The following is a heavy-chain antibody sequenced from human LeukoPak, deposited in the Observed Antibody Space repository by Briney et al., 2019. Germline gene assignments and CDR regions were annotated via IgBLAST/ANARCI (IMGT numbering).Heavy chain of an antibody. CDR3: ARHNGGQSDYFDY. CDR1: GGSISSYY. D-gene: IGHD4-23*01. V-gene: IGHV4-59*08. Sequence: PSETLSLTCTVSGGSISSYYWSWIRQPAGKGLEWIGYIYYSGSTNYNPSLKSRVTISVDTSKNQFSLKLSSVTAADTAVYYCARHNGGQSDYFDYWGQGTLVTVSS. CDR2: IYYSGST. J-gene: IGHJ4*02.